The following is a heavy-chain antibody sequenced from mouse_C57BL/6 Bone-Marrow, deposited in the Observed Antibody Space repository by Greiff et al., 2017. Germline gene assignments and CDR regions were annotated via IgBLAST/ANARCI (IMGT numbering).Heavy chain of an antibody. CDR1: GYSITSGYY. J-gene: IGHJ2*01. D-gene: IGHD1-1*01. CDR2: ISYDGSN. Sequence: EVQLQQSGPGLVKPSQSLSLTCSVTGYSITSGYYWNWIRQFPGNKLEWMGYISYDGSNNYNPSLKNRISITRDTSKNQFFLKLNSVTTEDTATYYCARASTTVVAFDYWGQGTTLTVSS. V-gene: IGHV3-6*01. CDR3: ARASTTVVAFDY.